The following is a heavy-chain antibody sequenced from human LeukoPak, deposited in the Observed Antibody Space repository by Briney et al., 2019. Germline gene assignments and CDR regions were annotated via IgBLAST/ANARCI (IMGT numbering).Heavy chain of an antibody. CDR1: GGSFSGYY. Sequence: PSETLSLTCAVYGGSFSGYYWSWIRQPSGKGLEWIGEINHSGSTNYNPSLKSRVTISVDTSKNQFSLKLSSVTAADTAVYYCATAWSGYTRNYYYMDVWGKGTTVTVSS. CDR2: INHSGST. V-gene: IGHV4-34*01. D-gene: IGHD3-3*01. CDR3: ATAWSGYTRNYYYMDV. J-gene: IGHJ6*03.